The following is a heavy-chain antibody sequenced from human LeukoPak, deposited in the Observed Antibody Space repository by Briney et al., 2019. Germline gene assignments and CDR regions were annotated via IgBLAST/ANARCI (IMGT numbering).Heavy chain of an antibody. D-gene: IGHD3-3*01. CDR3: VKEYHSRGFGAYFDY. J-gene: IGHJ4*02. CDR2: ISGSGGST. Sequence: GGSLRLSCAASGFTFSSYAMSWVRQAPGKGLEWVSAISGSGGSTYYADSVKGRFTLSRDNSINTVDLQMNSLRAEDTAVYYCVKEYHSRGFGAYFDYWGQGTLVTVSS. V-gene: IGHV3-23*01. CDR1: GFTFSSYA.